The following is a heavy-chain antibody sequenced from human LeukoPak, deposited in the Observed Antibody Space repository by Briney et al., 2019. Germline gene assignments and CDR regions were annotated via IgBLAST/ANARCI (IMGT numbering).Heavy chain of an antibody. Sequence: PSETLSLTCTVSGGSISGYYWSWSRQPPGKGVEWIGNFYHNRGAWYKSSLKSRVTTSVDTSKNQFSLKLSSVTAADTAVYYCARLLSHHYYGMDVWGQGTTVTVSS. D-gene: IGHD3-16*01. CDR3: ARLLSHHYYGMDV. V-gene: IGHV4-59*12. J-gene: IGHJ6*02. CDR1: GGSISGYY. CDR2: FYHNRGA.